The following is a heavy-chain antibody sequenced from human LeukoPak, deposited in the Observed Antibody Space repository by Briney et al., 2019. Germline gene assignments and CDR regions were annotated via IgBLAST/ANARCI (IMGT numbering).Heavy chain of an antibody. CDR2: IYSGGTT. Sequence: GGSLRLSCAASGFTVSSNYMSWVRQAPGKGLEWVSVIYSGGTTYYADSVKGRFTISRDISKNTLYLQMGSLRVEDTAVYYCARMLISSGYYIDSWGQGTLVTVSS. CDR1: GFTVSSNY. J-gene: IGHJ4*02. CDR3: ARMLISSGYYIDS. D-gene: IGHD3-22*01. V-gene: IGHV3-53*01.